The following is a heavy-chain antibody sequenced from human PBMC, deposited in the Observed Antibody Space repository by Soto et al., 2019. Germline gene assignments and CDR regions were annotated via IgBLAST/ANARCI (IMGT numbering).Heavy chain of an antibody. V-gene: IGHV4-59*13. J-gene: IGHJ5*01. CDR1: AGSNKTYY. CDR2: IHPSAST. D-gene: IGHD5-12*01. CDR3: SRVGDCGYGICSFWFGS. Sequence: PSQTLSLPGAPSAGSNKTYYWYWVQHHTGKCLVWLGNIHPSASTNYNPSFDRRVTISLDTSKCQLSLWLNSVSASDTAVYYRSRVGDCGYGICSFWFGSWGQGPLVSVCS.